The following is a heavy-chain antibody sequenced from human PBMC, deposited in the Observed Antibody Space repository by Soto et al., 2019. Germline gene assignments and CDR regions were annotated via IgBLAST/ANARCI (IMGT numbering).Heavy chain of an antibody. CDR3: ARDWGGSTYYDFWSGTHDAFDI. CDR1: GFTFSSYS. Sequence: GGSLRLSCAASGFTFSSYSMNWVRQAPGKGLEWVSSINSSSSYIYYADSVKGRFTISRDNAKNSLYLQMNSLRAEDTAVYYCARDWGGSTYYDFWSGTHDAFDIWGQGTMVTVSS. V-gene: IGHV3-21*01. CDR2: INSSSSYI. D-gene: IGHD3-3*01. J-gene: IGHJ3*02.